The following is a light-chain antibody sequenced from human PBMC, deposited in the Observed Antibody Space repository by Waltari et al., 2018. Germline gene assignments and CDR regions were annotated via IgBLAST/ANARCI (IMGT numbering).Light chain of an antibody. V-gene: IGLV2-23*02. J-gene: IGLJ3*02. CDR1: SSDIGKYNL. Sequence: QSALTQTATVSGSPGQSITISCSGASSDIGKYNLVSWYQQHPGKAPTLLVYDVDKRPSGVSNPFSGSKSGNTAFLTISGLQTADEADYYCCSYAGSAVSVFGGGTKLTVL. CDR3: CSYAGSAVSV. CDR2: DVD.